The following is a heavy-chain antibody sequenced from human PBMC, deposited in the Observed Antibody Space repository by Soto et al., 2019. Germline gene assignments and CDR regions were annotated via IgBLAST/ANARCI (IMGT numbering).Heavy chain of an antibody. J-gene: IGHJ4*02. CDR1: GFTFSYYG. Sequence: QVQLVESGGGVVQPGRSLRLSCAASGFTFSYYGMHWVRQAPGKGLEWVAVMSYDGSNKYYADSVKGRFTISRDKSKNTLYLQMNSLRPEDTAVYYCATQQSLVPGYWGQGTLVTVSS. CDR3: ATQQSLVPGY. D-gene: IGHD6-19*01. V-gene: IGHV3-30*03. CDR2: MSYDGSNK.